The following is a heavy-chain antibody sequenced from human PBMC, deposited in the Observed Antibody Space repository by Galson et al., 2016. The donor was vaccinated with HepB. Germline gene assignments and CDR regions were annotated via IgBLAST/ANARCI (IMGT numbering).Heavy chain of an antibody. V-gene: IGHV4-61*02. CDR2: IYKNGGT. D-gene: IGHD4-23*01. J-gene: IGHJ4*02. CDR3: AREAVAYDPIFDY. Sequence: PLSLTCTVSGASISSSDYYWSWIRQSAGKGLEWIGRIYKNGGTNYNPSLRSRVSISLDTSKNQFSLKLNSVAAADKAVYFCAREAVAYDPIFDYWGQGTLVTVSS. CDR1: GASISSSDYY.